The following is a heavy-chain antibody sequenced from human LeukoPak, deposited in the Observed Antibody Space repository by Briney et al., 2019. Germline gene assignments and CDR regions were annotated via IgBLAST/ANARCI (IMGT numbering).Heavy chain of an antibody. V-gene: IGHV3-21*01. CDR1: GFTFSSDS. CDR2: ISSSGSYI. J-gene: IGHJ4*02. Sequence: GGSLRLSCAASGFTFSSDSMNWVRQAPGKGLEWVSSISSSGSYIYYADSVKGRFTISRDNAKNSLYLQMNSLRAEDTAVYYCARDQQFYSSSGFDYWGQGTLVTVSS. CDR3: ARDQQFYSSSGFDY. D-gene: IGHD6-6*01.